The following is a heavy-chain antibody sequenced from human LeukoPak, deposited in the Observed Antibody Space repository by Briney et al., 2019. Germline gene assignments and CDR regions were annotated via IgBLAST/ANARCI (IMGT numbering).Heavy chain of an antibody. D-gene: IGHD5-18*01. CDR1: GFTFSSYA. V-gene: IGHV3-30-3*01. J-gene: IGHJ4*02. CDR3: ASSGYSYGYLDY. Sequence: GGSLRLSCAASGFTFSSYAMHWVRQAPGKGLEWVAVISYDGSNKYYADSVKGRFTISRDNSKNTLYLQMNSLRAEDTAVYYCASSGYSYGYLDYWGQGTLVTVSS. CDR2: ISYDGSNK.